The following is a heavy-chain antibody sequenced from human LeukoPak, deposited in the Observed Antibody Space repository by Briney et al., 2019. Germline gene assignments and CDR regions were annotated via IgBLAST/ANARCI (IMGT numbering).Heavy chain of an antibody. CDR2: ISSSSSYI. D-gene: IGHD3-22*01. J-gene: IGHJ4*02. CDR3: ARDKGYDSSGQKGFDY. V-gene: IGHV3-21*01. CDR1: GFTFSSYS. Sequence: GGSLRLSCAASGFTFSSYSMNWVRQAPGKGLEWVSSISSSSSYIYYADSVKGRFTISRDNAKNSLYLQMNGLRAEDTAVYYCARDKGYDSSGQKGFDYWGQGTLVTVSS.